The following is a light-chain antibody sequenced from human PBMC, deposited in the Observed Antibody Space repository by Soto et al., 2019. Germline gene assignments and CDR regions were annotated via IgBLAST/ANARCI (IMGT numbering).Light chain of an antibody. Sequence: DIVMTQSPLSLPVTPGEPASISCGSSQSLLHSNGYNYLDWYLQKPGQSPQLLIYLGSNRASGVPDRFSGSGSGTDSTLKISRVEAEDVGLYYCMQAPQTPWTFGQGPKVEIK. J-gene: IGKJ1*01. V-gene: IGKV2-28*01. CDR1: QSLLHSNGYNY. CDR2: LGS. CDR3: MQAPQTPWT.